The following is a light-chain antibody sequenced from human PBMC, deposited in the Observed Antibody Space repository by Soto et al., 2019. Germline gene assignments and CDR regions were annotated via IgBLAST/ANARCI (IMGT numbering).Light chain of an antibody. Sequence: DIQLTQSPSSLSASVGDRVTITCRASQSISSYLNWYQQKPGKAPKLLIYAASSLHSGGPSRFSGSGSGTDFTLPISSLQPEDFATYYCHQSYSTPYTVGQGTKLEIK. J-gene: IGKJ2*01. CDR1: QSISSY. CDR3: HQSYSTPYT. CDR2: AAS. V-gene: IGKV1-39*01.